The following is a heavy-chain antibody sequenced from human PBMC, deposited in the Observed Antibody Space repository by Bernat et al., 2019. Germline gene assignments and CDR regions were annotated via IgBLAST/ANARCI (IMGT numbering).Heavy chain of an antibody. Sequence: EVQLVESGGGLVQPGGSLRPSCAASGFTSSSYWMHWVRQAPGKGLVWVSRITIDGSSTSYADSVKGRFTISRDNAKNTLYLQMNSLRAEDTAVYYCARDPDRSGWSMFEHWGQGTLVTVSS. V-gene: IGHV3-74*01. J-gene: IGHJ4*02. D-gene: IGHD6-19*01. CDR1: GFTSSSYW. CDR2: ITIDGSST. CDR3: ARDPDRSGWSMFEH.